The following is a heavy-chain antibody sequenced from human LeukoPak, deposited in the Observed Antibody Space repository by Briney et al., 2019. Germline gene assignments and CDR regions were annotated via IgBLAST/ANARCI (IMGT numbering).Heavy chain of an antibody. CDR1: GGSISSYY. Sequence: SETLSLTCTVSGGSISSYYWSWIRQPPGKGLEWIGYIYYSGSTNYNPSLKSRVTISVDTSKNQFSLKLSSVTAADTAVYYCARHPFYCSGGSCYQPHFDYWGQGTLVTVSS. D-gene: IGHD2-15*01. CDR2: IYYSGST. J-gene: IGHJ4*02. CDR3: ARHPFYCSGGSCYQPHFDY. V-gene: IGHV4-59*08.